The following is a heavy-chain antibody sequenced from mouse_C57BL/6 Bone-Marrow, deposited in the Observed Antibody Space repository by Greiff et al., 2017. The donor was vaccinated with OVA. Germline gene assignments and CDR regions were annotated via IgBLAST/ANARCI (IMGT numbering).Heavy chain of an antibody. CDR2: ISYSGST. V-gene: IGHV3-8*01. D-gene: IGHD2-12*01. CDR3: ARGAYYSPYAMDY. CDR1: GYSITSDY. Sequence: DVMLVESGPGLAKPSQTLSLTCSVTGYSITSDYWNWIRKFPGNKLEYMGYISYSGSTYYNPSLKSRISITRDTSKNQYYLQLNSVTTEDTATYYCARGAYYSPYAMDYWGQGTSVTVSS. J-gene: IGHJ4*01.